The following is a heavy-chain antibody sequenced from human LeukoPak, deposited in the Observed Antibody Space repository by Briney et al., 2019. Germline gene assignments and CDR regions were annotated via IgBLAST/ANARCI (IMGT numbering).Heavy chain of an antibody. CDR2: INPNSGGT. CDR1: GYTFTVFY. V-gene: IGHV1-2*02. D-gene: IGHD1-26*01. CDR3: ARESGPGGYSGSYPDY. J-gene: IGHJ4*02. Sequence: GASVKVSCKASGYTFTVFYMHWVRQAPGQGLEWMGWINPNSGGTNYAQKFQGRVTMTRDTSISTAYMELSRLRSDDTAVYYCARESGPGGYSGSYPDYWGQGTLVTVSS.